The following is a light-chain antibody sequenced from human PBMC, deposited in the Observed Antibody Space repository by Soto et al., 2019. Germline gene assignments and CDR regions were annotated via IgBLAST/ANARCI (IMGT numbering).Light chain of an antibody. CDR2: GAS. J-gene: IGKJ5*01. Sequence: EIVLTQSPGTLSLSPGERATLSCRASQSVSSRYLAWYQQKPGQAPRLLIYGASSRATGIPSRFSGSGSATEFTLTISSLQPDDSATYYCQRYNGTFGQGTRLEIK. CDR3: QRYNGT. V-gene: IGKV3-20*01. CDR1: QSVSSRY.